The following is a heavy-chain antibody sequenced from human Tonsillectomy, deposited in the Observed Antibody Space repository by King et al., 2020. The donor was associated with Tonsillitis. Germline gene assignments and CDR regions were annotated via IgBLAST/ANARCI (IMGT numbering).Heavy chain of an antibody. CDR3: AREKNGALYDYFDY. D-gene: IGHD2-2*02. Sequence: VQLQQWGAGLVKPSGTLSLTCAVSGGSFSGYFWTWIRQAPGKGLEWIGEINHAGSTTYNPSLESRVSISVDTSKNQFSLKLDSVTDADTAVYYCAREKNGALYDYFDYWGQGSLVTVSS. CDR2: INHAGST. CDR1: GGSFSGYF. V-gene: IGHV4-34*01. J-gene: IGHJ4*02.